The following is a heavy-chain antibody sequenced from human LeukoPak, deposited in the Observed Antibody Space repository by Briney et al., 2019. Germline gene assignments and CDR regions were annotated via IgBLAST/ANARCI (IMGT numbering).Heavy chain of an antibody. Sequence: SQTLFLTCTVSGGSISSGGYYWSWIRQHPGKGLEWIGYIYYSGSTYYNPSLKSRVTISVDTSKNQFSLKLSSVTAADTAVYYCARDRRGYSGWPFDYWGQGTLLTVSS. V-gene: IGHV4-31*03. CDR1: GGSISSGGYY. CDR3: ARDRRGYSGWPFDY. CDR2: IYYSGST. J-gene: IGHJ4*02. D-gene: IGHD5-12*01.